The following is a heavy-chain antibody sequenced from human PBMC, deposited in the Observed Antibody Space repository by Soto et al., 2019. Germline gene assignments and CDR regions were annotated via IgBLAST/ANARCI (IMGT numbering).Heavy chain of an antibody. CDR2: ISGSGTT. V-gene: IGHV3-48*03. Sequence: GGSLSLSCVASGDSFNSHGMNWVRPARGKGLECISWISGSGTTNYAESAKCRFTISRDNAHKSLFLEMKDPRVEDTAVYYCARWGIHLGQGTLVTVSS. CDR1: GDSFNSHG. D-gene: IGHD3-16*01. J-gene: IGHJ4*02. CDR3: ARWGIH.